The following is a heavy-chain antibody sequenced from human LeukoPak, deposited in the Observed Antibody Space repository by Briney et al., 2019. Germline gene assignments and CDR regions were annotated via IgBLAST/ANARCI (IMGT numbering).Heavy chain of an antibody. V-gene: IGHV4-59*01. CDR3: ARETKLMGYSSGLGFNY. Sequence: PSETLSLTCTVSGSSISSWYWSWIRQPPGKGLEWIGYIYDGGNTNYNPSLKTRVTISADTSKNQLSLNLTSVTAADTAVYYCARETKLMGYSSGLGFNYWGQGTLVTVSS. CDR2: IYDGGNT. CDR1: GSSISSWY. J-gene: IGHJ4*02. D-gene: IGHD6-19*01.